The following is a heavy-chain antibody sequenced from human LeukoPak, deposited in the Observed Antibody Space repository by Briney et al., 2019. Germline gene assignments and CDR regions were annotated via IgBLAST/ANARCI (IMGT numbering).Heavy chain of an antibody. CDR3: TRRGHGSSVDFDY. Sequence: GGSLRLSCAASGFIFSGSGMHWVRQASGKGLEWVGRIRSKANSYATAYAASVKGRFTISRDDSKNTAYLQMNSLKTEDTAVYFCTRRGHGSSVDFDYWGQGTLVTVSS. CDR2: IRSKANSYAT. D-gene: IGHD6-6*01. V-gene: IGHV3-73*01. J-gene: IGHJ4*02. CDR1: GFIFSGSG.